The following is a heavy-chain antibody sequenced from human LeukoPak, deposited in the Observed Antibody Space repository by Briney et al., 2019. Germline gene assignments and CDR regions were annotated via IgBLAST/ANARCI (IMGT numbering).Heavy chain of an antibody. D-gene: IGHD6-13*01. CDR2: ISSSSSTI. Sequence: GGSLRLSCAASGFSFSSYSMNWVRQAPGKGLEWVSYISSSSSTIYYADSVKGRFTISRDNAKNSLYLQMNSLRAEDTAVYYCARSSPGIADYWGQGTLVTVSS. J-gene: IGHJ4*02. CDR1: GFSFSSYS. CDR3: ARSSPGIADY. V-gene: IGHV3-48*01.